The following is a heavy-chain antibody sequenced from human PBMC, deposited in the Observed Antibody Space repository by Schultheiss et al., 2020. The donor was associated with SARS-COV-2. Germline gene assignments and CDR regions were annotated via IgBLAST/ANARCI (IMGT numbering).Heavy chain of an antibody. CDR1: GFSLTTSGEG. CDR3: AHRLSGSLAFDI. D-gene: IGHD3-3*02. J-gene: IGHJ3*02. V-gene: IGHV2-5*02. Sequence: SGPTLVKPTQTLTLTCSFSGFSLTTSGEGVGWIRQPPGKALEWLALIYWDDDKRYSPSLRGRLTITKDTSKNQVVLTMTNMDPVDTATYYCAHRLSGSLAFDIWGQGTMVTVSS. CDR2: IYWDDDK.